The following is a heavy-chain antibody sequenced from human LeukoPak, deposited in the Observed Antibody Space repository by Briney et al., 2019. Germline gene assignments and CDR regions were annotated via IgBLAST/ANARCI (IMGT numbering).Heavy chain of an antibody. D-gene: IGHD2-15*01. CDR2: INSDGSST. V-gene: IGHV3-74*01. CDR1: GFTFSSYW. Sequence: GGSLRPSCAASGFTFSSYWMNWVRQAPGKGLVWVSCINSDGSSTTYADSVKGRFTISRDNAKNTLYLQMNSLRAEDTAVYYCARGRHIVVAIDYYGMDVWGRGTTVTVSS. J-gene: IGHJ6*02. CDR3: ARGRHIVVAIDYYGMDV.